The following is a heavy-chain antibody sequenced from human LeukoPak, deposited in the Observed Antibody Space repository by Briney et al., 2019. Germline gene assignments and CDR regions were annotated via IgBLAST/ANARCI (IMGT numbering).Heavy chain of an antibody. D-gene: IGHD3-3*02. CDR3: ARWVPFCDY. J-gene: IGHJ4*02. CDR2: ISAHNGNT. Sequence: ASVKASCKASGYIFTSYGINWVRQAPGQGLEWMGWISAHNGNTNYAQKFQGRVTMTTDTSTSTAYMELRSLRSDDTAVYYCARWVPFCDYWGQGTLVTVSS. V-gene: IGHV1-18*01. CDR1: GYIFTSYG.